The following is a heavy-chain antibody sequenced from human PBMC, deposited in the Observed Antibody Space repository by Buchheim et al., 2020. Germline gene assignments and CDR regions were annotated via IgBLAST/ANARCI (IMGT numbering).Heavy chain of an antibody. CDR2: IIPILGIA. J-gene: IGHJ6*01. D-gene: IGHD3-3*01. Sequence: QVQLVQSGAEVKKPGSSVTVSCKASGGTFSSYAISWVRQAPGQGLEWMGRIIPILGIANYAQKFQGRVTITADKSTSTAYIELSSLRSEDTAVYYWASIITSCGGDQYGMDVWGQGTT. V-gene: IGHV1-69*04. CDR3: ASIITSCGGDQYGMDV. CDR1: GGTFSSYA.